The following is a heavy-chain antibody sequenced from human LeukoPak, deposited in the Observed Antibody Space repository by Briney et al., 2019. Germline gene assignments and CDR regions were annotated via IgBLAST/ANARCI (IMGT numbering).Heavy chain of an antibody. D-gene: IGHD2-2*01. Sequence: SQTLSLTCAISGDSVSSNSAAWNWIRQSPSRGLEWLGRTYYRSKWYNDYAVSVKSRITIHPDTSKNQFSLQLNSVTPEDTAVYYCARAVAIPAAENWFDPWGQGTLVTVSS. CDR1: GDSVSSNSAA. J-gene: IGHJ5*02. V-gene: IGHV6-1*01. CDR3: ARAVAIPAAENWFDP. CDR2: TYYRSKWYN.